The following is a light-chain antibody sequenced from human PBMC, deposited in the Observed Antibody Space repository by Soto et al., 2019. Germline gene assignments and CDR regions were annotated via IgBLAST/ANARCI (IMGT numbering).Light chain of an antibody. CDR1: TGAVTNGHY. CDR3: LLSYPGVNVV. CDR2: DTN. J-gene: IGLJ2*01. Sequence: QSVVTQEPSLTVSPGGTVTLTCDSSTGAVTNGHYPYWFQQKPSQAPTTLIYDTNNKHSWTPARFSGSLLGGKAALTLSGAQPEDEAEYYCLLSYPGVNVVFGGGTKLTVL. V-gene: IGLV7-46*01.